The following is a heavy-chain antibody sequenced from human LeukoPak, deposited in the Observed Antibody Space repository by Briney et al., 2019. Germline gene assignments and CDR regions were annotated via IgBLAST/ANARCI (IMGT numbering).Heavy chain of an antibody. CDR1: GGSISSSSYY. CDR2: IYYSGST. Sequence: PSETLSLTCTVSGGSISSSSYYWGWIRQPPGTGLEWNGSIYYSGSTYYNPSLKSRVTISVDTSKSQFSLTLSSVTAADTAVYYCASQYSGYDWRRVDYWGQGTLVTVSS. V-gene: IGHV4-39*01. D-gene: IGHD5-12*01. CDR3: ASQYSGYDWRRVDY. J-gene: IGHJ4*02.